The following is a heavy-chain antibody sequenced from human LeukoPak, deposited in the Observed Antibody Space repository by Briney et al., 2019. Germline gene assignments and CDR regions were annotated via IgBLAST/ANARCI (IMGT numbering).Heavy chain of an antibody. V-gene: IGHV1-18*01. J-gene: IGHJ5*02. D-gene: IGHD3-16*02. CDR2: ISTYNGNT. CDR3: PREAAGRRSYRYTVLFEP. CDR1: GYTFTSYG. Sequence: PGASVKVSCKASGYTFTSYGISWVRQAPGQGREWMGWISTYNGNTNYAQTLQGRVTMTTDTSTSTAHRELGSLRSDNTHLYTCPREAAGRRSYRYTVLFEPWGGGAMVSVCS.